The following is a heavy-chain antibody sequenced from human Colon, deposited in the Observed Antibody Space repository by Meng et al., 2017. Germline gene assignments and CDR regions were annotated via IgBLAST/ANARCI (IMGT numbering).Heavy chain of an antibody. V-gene: IGHV6-1*01. CDR2: TYYRSKYYN. CDR3: ARDWGDVRGGFDF. CDR1: GDSVSSNSAA. D-gene: IGHD3-10*02. J-gene: IGHJ4*02. Sequence: QVQLQQSGPGLGKPPQTLSLTCAISGDSVSSNSAAWNWIRQSPSRGLEWLGRTYYRSKYYNDYALSVKSRITINPDTSKNQFSLQLNSVTPEDTAIYYCARDWGDVRGGFDFWGQGTLVTVSS.